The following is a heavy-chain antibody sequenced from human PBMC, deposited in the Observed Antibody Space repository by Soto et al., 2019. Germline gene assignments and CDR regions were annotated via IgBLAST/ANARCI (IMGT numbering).Heavy chain of an antibody. CDR3: ARQGLRWYVAFDI. CDR1: GGSISSSSYY. D-gene: IGHD4-17*01. Sequence: PSETLSLTCTVSGGSISSSSYYWGWIRQPPGKGLEWIGSIYYSGSTYYNPSLKSRVTISVDTSKNQFSLRLSSVTAADTAVYYCARQGLRWYVAFDIWGQGTMVTVSS. J-gene: IGHJ3*02. CDR2: IYYSGST. V-gene: IGHV4-39*01.